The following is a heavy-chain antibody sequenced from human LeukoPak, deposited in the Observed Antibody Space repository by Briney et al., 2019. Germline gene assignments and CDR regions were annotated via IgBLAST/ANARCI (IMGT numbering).Heavy chain of an antibody. CDR1: GGTFSRYA. Sequence: SVKAFCKASGGTFSRYAISWVRQAPGQGLEWMGGSIPIFGTANYAQKLQRRVTITADESTSTAYIELSSLRSEDTAVYYGAREYRITSFGVVITPPYYFDYWGQGTLVTVSS. J-gene: IGHJ4*02. V-gene: IGHV1-69*01. CDR3: AREYRITSFGVVITPPYYFDY. CDR2: SIPIFGTA. D-gene: IGHD3-3*01.